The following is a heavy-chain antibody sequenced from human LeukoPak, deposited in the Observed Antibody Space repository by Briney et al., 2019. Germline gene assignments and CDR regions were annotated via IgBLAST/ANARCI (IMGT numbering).Heavy chain of an antibody. CDR1: GSSISSSIYY. D-gene: IGHD1-26*01. CDR2: IYYSGST. V-gene: IGHV4-39*01. Sequence: PSETLSLTCTVSGSSISSSIYYWGWIRQPPGKGLEWIGSIYYSGSTYYNPSLKSRVTISVDTSKNQFSLKLSSVTAADTAVYYCARYASGSYLDYWGQGTLVTVSS. CDR3: ARYASGSYLDY. J-gene: IGHJ4*02.